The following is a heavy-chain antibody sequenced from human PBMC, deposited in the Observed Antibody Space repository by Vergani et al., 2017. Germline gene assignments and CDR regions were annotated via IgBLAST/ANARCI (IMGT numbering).Heavy chain of an antibody. Sequence: QVQLQESGPGLVKPSQTLSLTCTVSGGSISSGDYYWSWIRQPPGKGLEWIGYIYYSGTTYYNPSLKRRVTITVDTSKNQFSLKLSSVTAADTAVYYCARRRSYTIFGANWFDPWGQGTLVTVSS. D-gene: IGHD3-3*01. CDR3: ARRRSYTIFGANWFDP. V-gene: IGHV4-30-4*08. J-gene: IGHJ5*02. CDR1: GGSISSGDYY. CDR2: IYYSGTT.